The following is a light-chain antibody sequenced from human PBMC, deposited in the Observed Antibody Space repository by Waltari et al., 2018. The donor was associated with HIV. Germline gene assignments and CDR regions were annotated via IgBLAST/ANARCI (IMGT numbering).Light chain of an antibody. CDR2: SAS. CDR1: QSLRGSY. V-gene: IGKV3-20*01. CDR3: QQYGYLPRT. Sequence: EIVLTQSPGNLSLSPGERATLSCRASQSLRGSYLGRHQQKPGQTPRLLIYSASNRATGIPDRFSGSGSGTDFTLTISRLEPEDFAVYYCQQYGYLPRTFGQGTRLEIK. J-gene: IGKJ5*01.